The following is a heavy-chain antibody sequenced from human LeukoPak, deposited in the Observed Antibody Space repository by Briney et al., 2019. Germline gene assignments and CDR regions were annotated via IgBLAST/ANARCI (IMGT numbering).Heavy chain of an antibody. Sequence: GASVKVSCKASGYTFTSYDINWVRQATGQGLEWMGWMSPNSGNTGYAQKFQGRVTMTRNTSISTAYMELSSLRSEDTAVYYCARVHSRGIQPVGYWGQGTLVTVSS. D-gene: IGHD5-18*01. V-gene: IGHV1-8*01. CDR3: ARVHSRGIQPVGY. CDR2: MSPNSGNT. CDR1: GYTFTSYD. J-gene: IGHJ4*02.